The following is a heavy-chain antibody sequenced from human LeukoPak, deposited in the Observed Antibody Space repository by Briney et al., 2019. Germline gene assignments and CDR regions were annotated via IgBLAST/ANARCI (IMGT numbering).Heavy chain of an antibody. CDR2: IYSNGRT. CDR1: GGSISNYY. CDR3: ARDLPSGSWGPFDY. J-gene: IGHJ4*02. V-gene: IGHV4-4*07. D-gene: IGHD3-10*01. Sequence: SETLSLTCTVSGGSISNYYWSWIRQPAGKGLEWIGRIYSNGRTNYNPSLKSRVTMSVDTSKNQFSLNLPSLTAADPAVYYCARDLPSGSWGPFDYGGQGNLVTVSS.